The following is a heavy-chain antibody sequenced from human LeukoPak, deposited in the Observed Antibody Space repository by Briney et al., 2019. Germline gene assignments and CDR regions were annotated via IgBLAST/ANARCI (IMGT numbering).Heavy chain of an antibody. J-gene: IGHJ4*02. V-gene: IGHV5-51*01. Sequence: GESLQISCKGSGYSLTDYWIAWVRPMPGKGLEWMGLVYAGDSDSRYSPSFRGQVTISADKANSTAYLQWNSLKASDTAIYYCARHSPGWMVRPYCFDSWGQGTLVTVSP. CDR2: VYAGDSDS. CDR1: GYSLTDYW. D-gene: IGHD3-10*01. CDR3: ARHSPGWMVRPYCFDS.